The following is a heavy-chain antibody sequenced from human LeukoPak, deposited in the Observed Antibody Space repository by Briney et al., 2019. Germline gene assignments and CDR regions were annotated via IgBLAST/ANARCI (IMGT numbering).Heavy chain of an antibody. J-gene: IGHJ5*02. CDR1: GVTFSDCA. Sequence: GGSLRLSCKGSGVTFSDCAVTWFRQTPGKGLEWVGFVRTKTHGGAPETAASVRGRFNVSRGDSAGIAYLQMTSLRTEDTAMYYCARVNFRDYRGYTWFEPWGQGTLVTVSS. CDR3: ARVNFRDYRGYTWFEP. D-gene: IGHD3-10*01. V-gene: IGHV3-49*03. CDR2: VRTKTHGGAP.